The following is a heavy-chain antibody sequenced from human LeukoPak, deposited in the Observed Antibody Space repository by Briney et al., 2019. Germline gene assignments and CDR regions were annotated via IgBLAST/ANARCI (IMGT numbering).Heavy chain of an antibody. J-gene: IGHJ6*03. V-gene: IGHV4-4*02. Sequence: SETLSLTCAVSGGSISSSNWWSWVRQPPGKGLEWIGEIYHSGTANYNPSLKSRVTISVDKSKNQFSLKLSSVTAADTAVYYCARAWIPYYYYYMDVWGKGTTVTVSS. CDR1: GGSISSSNW. CDR2: IYHSGTA. D-gene: IGHD5-12*01. CDR3: ARAWIPYYYYYMDV.